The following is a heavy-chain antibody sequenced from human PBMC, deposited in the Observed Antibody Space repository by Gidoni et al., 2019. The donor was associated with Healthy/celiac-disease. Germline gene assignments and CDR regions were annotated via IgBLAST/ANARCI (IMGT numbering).Heavy chain of an antibody. V-gene: IGHV3-30*18. CDR3: AKDLAIISAFDY. D-gene: IGHD3-10*01. J-gene: IGHJ4*02. CDR1: GFTFSSYG. Sequence: QVQLVESGGGVVQPGRSLRLSCAASGFTFSSYGMHWVRQAPGKGLEWVAVISYDGSNKYYADSVKGRFTISRENSKNTLYLQMNSLRAEDTAVYYCAKDLAIISAFDYWGQGTLVTVSS. CDR2: ISYDGSNK.